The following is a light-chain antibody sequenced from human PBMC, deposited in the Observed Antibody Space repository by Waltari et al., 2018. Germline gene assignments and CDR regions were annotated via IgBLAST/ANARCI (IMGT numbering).Light chain of an antibody. CDR1: QSVSSSY. V-gene: IGKV3-20*01. Sequence: EIVLTQSPGTLSLSPGERATLSCRASQSVSSSYLAWYQQKPGQAPRLLIYGASRRATGIPDRFSGGGSGTDFTLTISRLEPEDFAVYYCQKYGSSPLFTFGPGTKVDIK. CDR3: QKYGSSPLFT. CDR2: GAS. J-gene: IGKJ3*01.